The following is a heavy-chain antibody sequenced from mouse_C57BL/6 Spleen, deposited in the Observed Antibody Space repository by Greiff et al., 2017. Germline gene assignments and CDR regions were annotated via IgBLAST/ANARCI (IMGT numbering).Heavy chain of an antibody. CDR3: ARSDFDV. CDR1: GYTFTDYY. J-gene: IGHJ1*03. V-gene: IGHV1-26*01. CDR2: INPHNGGT. Sequence: EVKLMESGPELVKPGASVKISCKASGYTFTDYYMNWVKQSHGKSLEWIGDINPHNGGTSYNQKFKGKATLTVDKSSSTAYMELRSLTSENSADYYCARSDFDVWGTGTTVTVSS.